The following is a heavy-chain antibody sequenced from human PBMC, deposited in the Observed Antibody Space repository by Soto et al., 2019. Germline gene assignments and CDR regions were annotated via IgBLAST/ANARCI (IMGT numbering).Heavy chain of an antibody. D-gene: IGHD3-22*01. CDR3: AKDLHYDSSGYKLRYYYYAMDV. CDR1: GFTFSRYG. V-gene: IGHV3-30*18. CDR2: ISYDGSNK. J-gene: IGHJ6*02. Sequence: QVQLVESGGGVVQPGRSLRLSCAASGFTFSRYGMHWVRQAPGEGLEWVAIISYDGSNKYYADSVKGRFTISRDNSKNTLYVQMNSLRAEDTAVYYCAKDLHYDSSGYKLRYYYYAMDVWGQGTTVTVSS.